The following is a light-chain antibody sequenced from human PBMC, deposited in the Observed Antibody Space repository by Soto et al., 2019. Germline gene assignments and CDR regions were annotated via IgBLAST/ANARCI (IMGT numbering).Light chain of an antibody. Sequence: AIQMTQAPSSLSASAGDRVTITCRASQDIGNGLAWYQQKPGNAPKLLIYVATSLQSGVPSRFSGSGSGTDFTLTITGLQPEDSATYYCLQDDDYPLTFGGGTTVEMK. CDR1: QDIGNG. J-gene: IGKJ4*01. V-gene: IGKV1-6*01. CDR2: VAT. CDR3: LQDDDYPLT.